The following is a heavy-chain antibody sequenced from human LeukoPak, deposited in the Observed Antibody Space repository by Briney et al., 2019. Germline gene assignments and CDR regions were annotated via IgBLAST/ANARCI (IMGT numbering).Heavy chain of an antibody. J-gene: IGHJ4*02. D-gene: IGHD6-13*01. CDR1: GFTVSSNY. CDR2: ISGSGGST. CDR3: AKDLSSSWYFDY. Sequence: GGSLRLSCAASGFTVSSNYMSWVRQAPGKGLEWVSAISGSGGSTYYADSVKGRFTISRDNSKNTLYLQMNSLRAEDTAVYYCAKDLSSSWYFDYWGQGTLVTVSS. V-gene: IGHV3-23*01.